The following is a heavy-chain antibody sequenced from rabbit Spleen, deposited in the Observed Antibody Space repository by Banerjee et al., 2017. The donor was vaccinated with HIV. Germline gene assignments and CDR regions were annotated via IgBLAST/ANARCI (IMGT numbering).Heavy chain of an antibody. CDR3: ARGGGL. Sequence: QEQLVESGGGLVQPGGSLTLTCKASGFDFSSYYMSWVRQAPGKGLEWIGYIDPVFGSAYYASWVNGRFSISRENTQNTVSLQLNSLTAADTATYFCARGGGLWGQGTLVTVS. V-gene: IGHV1S47*01. CDR2: IDPVFGSA. CDR1: GFDFSSYY. J-gene: IGHJ4*01.